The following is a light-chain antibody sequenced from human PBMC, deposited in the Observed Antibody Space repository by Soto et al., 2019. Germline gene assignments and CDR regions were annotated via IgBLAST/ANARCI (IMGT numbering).Light chain of an antibody. CDR3: AAWDDSLKGYV. CDR1: SPNIGSNT. CDR2: SNN. J-gene: IGLJ1*01. V-gene: IGLV1-44*01. Sequence: QSVLTQPPSASGTPGQRVTISCSGGSPNIGSNTVYWYQQHPGTDPKLLIYSNNQRRSGVPDRFSGSRSATSASLAISGRQSEDEADDYCAAWDDSLKGYVFGTGTKLTVL.